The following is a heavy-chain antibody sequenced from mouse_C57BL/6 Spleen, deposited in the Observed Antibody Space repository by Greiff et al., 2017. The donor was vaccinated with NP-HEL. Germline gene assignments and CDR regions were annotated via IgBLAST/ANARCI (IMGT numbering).Heavy chain of an antibody. Sequence: VQLQQPGAELVKPGASVKLSCKASGYTFTSYWMQWVKQRPGQGLEWIGEIDPSDSYTNYNQKFKGKATLTVDTSSSTAYMQLSSLTSEDSAVYYCARTGREAWYFDVWGTGTTVTVSS. CDR1: GYTFTSYW. J-gene: IGHJ1*03. CDR2: IDPSDSYT. V-gene: IGHV1-50*01. CDR3: ARTGREAWYFDV.